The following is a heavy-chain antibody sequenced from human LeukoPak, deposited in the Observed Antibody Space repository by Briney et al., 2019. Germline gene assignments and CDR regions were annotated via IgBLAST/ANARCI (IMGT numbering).Heavy chain of an antibody. CDR3: AKVTSGY. D-gene: IGHD3-10*01. Sequence: PGGSLRLSCAASGFTFSNYGMSWVRQAPGKGLEWVSALSPRGDSTYYADSVKGRFTISRDNSKNTLYLQMNSLRAEDTAVYYCAKVTSGYWGQGTLVSVSS. CDR1: GFTFSNYG. J-gene: IGHJ4*02. V-gene: IGHV3-23*01. CDR2: LSPRGDST.